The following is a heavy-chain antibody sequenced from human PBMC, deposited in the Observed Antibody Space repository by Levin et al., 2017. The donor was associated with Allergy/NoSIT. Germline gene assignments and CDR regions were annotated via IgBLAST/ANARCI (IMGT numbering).Heavy chain of an antibody. CDR1: GFTFSTYG. Sequence: GGSLRLSCAASGFTFSTYGMHWVRQAPGKGLEWVAVIWYDGSNKDYADSVKGRFTISRDNSKSTLDLQMNSLIAEDTAIYYCARGHVETTSGSYPGYWGQGALVTVSS. D-gene: IGHD1-26*01. CDR2: IWYDGSNK. J-gene: IGHJ4*02. CDR3: ARGHVETTSGSYPGY. V-gene: IGHV3-33*01.